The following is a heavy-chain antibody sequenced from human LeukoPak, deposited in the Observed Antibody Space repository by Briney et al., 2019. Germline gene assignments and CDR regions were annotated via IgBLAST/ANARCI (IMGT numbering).Heavy chain of an antibody. CDR3: AGGSGWVDY. J-gene: IGHJ4*02. CDR2: IIPILGIA. Sequence: ASVKVSCKASGYTFTSYDISWVRQAPGQGLEWMGRIIPILGIANYAQKFQGRVTITADKSTSTAYMELSSLRSEDTAVYYCAGGSGWVDYWGQGTLVTVSS. D-gene: IGHD2-15*01. CDR1: GYTFTSYD. V-gene: IGHV1-69*04.